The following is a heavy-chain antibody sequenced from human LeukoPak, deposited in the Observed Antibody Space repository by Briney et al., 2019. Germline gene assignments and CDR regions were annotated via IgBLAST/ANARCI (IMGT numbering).Heavy chain of an antibody. V-gene: IGHV3-21*01. D-gene: IGHD3-22*01. CDR1: GFTFSSYS. J-gene: IGHJ1*01. Sequence: GGSLRLSCAASGFTFSSYSMNWVRQAPGKGLEWVSSISSSSSYINYADSVKGRFTISRDNAKNSLFLQMNGLRAEDTAVYYCAKGHSSGYYRAEYFQHWGQGTLVTVSS. CDR3: AKGHSSGYYRAEYFQH. CDR2: ISSSSSYI.